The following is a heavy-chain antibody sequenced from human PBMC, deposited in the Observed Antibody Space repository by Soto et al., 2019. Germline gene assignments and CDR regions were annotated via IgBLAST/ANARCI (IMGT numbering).Heavy chain of an antibody. CDR3: ARDVGGATPDAFDI. V-gene: IGHV1-69*06. J-gene: IGHJ3*02. CDR2: IIPIFGTA. CDR1: GGTFSSYA. D-gene: IGHD1-26*01. Sequence: ASLKVSCKASGGTFSSYAISWVRQAPGQGLEWMGGIIPIFGTANYAQKFQGRVTITADKSTSTAHMELSSLRSEDTAVYYCARDVGGATPDAFDIWGQGTMVTVSS.